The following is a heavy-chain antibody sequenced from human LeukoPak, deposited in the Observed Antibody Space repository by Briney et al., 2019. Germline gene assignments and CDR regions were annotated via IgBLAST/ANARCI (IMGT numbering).Heavy chain of an antibody. CDR3: ARDIRDTAMGTRGNWFDP. D-gene: IGHD5-18*01. V-gene: IGHV1-46*01. CDR1: GYTFTSYY. CDR2: INPSGGST. J-gene: IGHJ5*02. Sequence: GASVKVSCKASGYTFTSYYMHWVRQAPGQGLEWMGIINPSGGSTSYAQKFQGRVTMTRDTSTSTVYMELSSLRSEDTAVYYCARDIRDTAMGTRGNWFDPWGQGTLVTVSS.